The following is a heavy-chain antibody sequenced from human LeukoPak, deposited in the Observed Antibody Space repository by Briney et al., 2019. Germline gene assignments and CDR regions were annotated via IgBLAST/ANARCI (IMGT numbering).Heavy chain of an antibody. J-gene: IGHJ4*02. CDR3: ATGLRGELLLSDY. Sequence: GGSLRLSCAASGFTFSSYGMSWVRQAPGKGLEWVSAISGSGGSTYYADSVKGRFTISRDNSKNTLYLQMNSLRAEDTAVYYCATGLRGELLLSDYWGQGTLVTVSS. CDR1: GFTFSSYG. CDR2: ISGSGGST. D-gene: IGHD1-26*01. V-gene: IGHV3-23*01.